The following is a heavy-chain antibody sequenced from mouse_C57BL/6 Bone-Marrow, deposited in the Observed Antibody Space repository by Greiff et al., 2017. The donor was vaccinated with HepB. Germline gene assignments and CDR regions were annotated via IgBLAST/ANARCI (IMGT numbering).Heavy chain of an antibody. D-gene: IGHD1-1*01. CDR3: AKKGDYYGSYWAMDY. CDR2: IWSGGST. J-gene: IGHJ4*01. Sequence: QVQLKQSGPGLVQPSQSLSITCTVSGFSLTSYGVHWVRQPPGKGLEWLGVIWSGGSTDYNAAFISRLSISKDNSKSQVFFKMNSLQADDTAIYYCAKKGDYYGSYWAMDYWGQGTSVTVSS. CDR1: GFSLTSYG. V-gene: IGHV2-4*01.